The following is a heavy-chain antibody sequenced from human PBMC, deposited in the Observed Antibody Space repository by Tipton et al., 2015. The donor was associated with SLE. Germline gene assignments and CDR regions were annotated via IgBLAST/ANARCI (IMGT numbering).Heavy chain of an antibody. V-gene: IGHV3-33*06. Sequence: SLRLSCAASGFTFSSYGMHWVRQAPGKGLEWVAVIWYDGSNKYYADSVKGRFTISRDNSRNTLYLQMNSLRAEDTAVYYCAKDQNYYDSSVGYYYMDVWGKGTTVTVSS. CDR2: IWYDGSNK. D-gene: IGHD3-22*01. J-gene: IGHJ6*03. CDR3: AKDQNYYDSSVGYYYMDV. CDR1: GFTFSSYG.